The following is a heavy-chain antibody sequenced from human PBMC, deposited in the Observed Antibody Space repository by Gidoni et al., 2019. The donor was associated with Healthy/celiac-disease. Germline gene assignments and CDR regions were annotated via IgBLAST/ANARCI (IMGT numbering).Heavy chain of an antibody. CDR1: GFTFSSSA. J-gene: IGHJ6*02. CDR2: ISYDGSNK. D-gene: IGHD4-17*01. CDR3: ARPMTTVTLYYYYGMDV. V-gene: IGHV3-30*01. Sequence: QVQLVESGGGVVQPGRSLRLSCAASGFTFSSSAMHWVRQAPGKGLEWVAVISYDGSNKYYADSVKGRFTISRDNSKNTLYLQMNSLRAEDTAVYYCARPMTTVTLYYYYGMDVWGQGTTVTVSS.